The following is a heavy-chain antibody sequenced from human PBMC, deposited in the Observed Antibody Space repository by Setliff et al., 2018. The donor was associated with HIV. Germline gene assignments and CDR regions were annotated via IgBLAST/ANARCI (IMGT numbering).Heavy chain of an antibody. CDR1: GYTLSNYY. D-gene: IGHD3-10*01. V-gene: IGHV1-8*02. CDR3: TRIRAMVRGVTSYDAFDI. J-gene: IGHJ3*02. Sequence: ASVKVSCKASGYTLSNYYIHWVRQATGQGLEWMGWMNPNSGNSGFAQKFQGRVTMTRNSSISTAYMELSSLRFDDTAVYYCTRIRAMVRGVTSYDAFDIWGQGTKVTVSS. CDR2: MNPNSGNS.